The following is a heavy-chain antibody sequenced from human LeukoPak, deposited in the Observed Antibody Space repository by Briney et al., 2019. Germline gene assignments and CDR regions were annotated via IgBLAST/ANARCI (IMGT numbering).Heavy chain of an antibody. CDR3: ARVPNCGGDCKHAFDI. V-gene: IGHV4-39*07. Sequence: PSETLSLTCTVSGGSISSYYWGWIRQPPGKGLEWIGSIYYSGSTYYNPSLKSRVTISVDTSKNQFSLKLSSVTAADTAVYYCARVPNCGGDCKHAFDIWGQGTMVTVSS. D-gene: IGHD2-21*02. CDR2: IYYSGST. CDR1: GGSISSYY. J-gene: IGHJ3*02.